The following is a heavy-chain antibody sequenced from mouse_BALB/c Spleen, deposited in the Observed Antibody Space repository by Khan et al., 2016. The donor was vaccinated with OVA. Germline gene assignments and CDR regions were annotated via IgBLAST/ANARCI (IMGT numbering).Heavy chain of an antibody. Sequence: VQLQQSGPELLKPGASVKIPCKASGYTFTDYNMDWVRLSHGKSLEWIGDINPNNGYTIYNQKFKGKATLTVNKSSSTAYMELSTLTSEDTAVYYCTRGVYGSRGTWFAYWGQGTLVTVSA. V-gene: IGHV1-18*01. D-gene: IGHD1-1*01. J-gene: IGHJ3*01. CDR1: GYTFTDYN. CDR3: TRGVYGSRGTWFAY. CDR2: INPNNGYT.